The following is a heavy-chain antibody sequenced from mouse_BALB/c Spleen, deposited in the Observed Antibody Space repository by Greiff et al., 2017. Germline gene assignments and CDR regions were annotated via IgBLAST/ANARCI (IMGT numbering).Heavy chain of an antibody. CDR3: ARQASTMITYYAMDD. CDR2: ISSGGSYT. V-gene: IGHV5-9-3*01. CDR1: GFTFSSYA. Sequence: EVKLVESGGGLVKPGGSLKLSCAASGFTFSSYAMSWVRQTPEKRLEWVATISSGGSYTYYPDSVKGRFTISRDNAKNTLYLQMSSLRSEDTAMYYCARQASTMITYYAMDDWGQGTSVTVSS. D-gene: IGHD2-4*01. J-gene: IGHJ4*01.